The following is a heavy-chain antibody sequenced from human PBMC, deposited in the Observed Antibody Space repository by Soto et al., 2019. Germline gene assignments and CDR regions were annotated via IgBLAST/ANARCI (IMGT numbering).Heavy chain of an antibody. CDR1: GFTFSSYA. CDR3: AKLDVVVVVAATNWFDP. D-gene: IGHD2-15*01. J-gene: IGHJ5*02. V-gene: IGHV3-23*01. CDR2: IGGRGTGA. Sequence: PGGSLRLSYAASGFTFSSYAMSWVRQAPGKGLEWVSSIGGRGTGAYYADSVKGRFTISRDNSKNTLYLQVNSLRAEDTAIYYCAKLDVVVVVAATNWFDPWGQGTLVTVSS.